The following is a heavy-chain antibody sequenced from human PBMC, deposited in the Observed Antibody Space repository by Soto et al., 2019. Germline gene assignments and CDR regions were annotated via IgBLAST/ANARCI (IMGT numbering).Heavy chain of an antibody. V-gene: IGHV3-53*04. D-gene: IGHD4-17*01. J-gene: IGHJ3*02. CDR1: GFTVSSNY. CDR3: ARHDYGDYVGAFDI. CDR2: IYSGGST. Sequence: EVQLVESGGGLVQPGGSLRLSCAASGFTVSSNYMSWVRQAPGKGLEWVSVIYSGGSTYYADSVKGRFTISRHNSKNTLYLQMNSLRAEDTAVYYCARHDYGDYVGAFDIWGQGTMVTVSS.